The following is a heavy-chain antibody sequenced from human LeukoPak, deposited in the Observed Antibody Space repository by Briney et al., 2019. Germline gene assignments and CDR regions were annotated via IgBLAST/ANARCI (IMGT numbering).Heavy chain of an antibody. J-gene: IGHJ4*02. CDR3: ASQAAIYPYYFDY. V-gene: IGHV4-59*08. CDR2: IYYSGST. D-gene: IGHD2-2*02. Sequence: SETLSLTCTVSGGSISSYYWSWIRQPPGNGLEWIGYIYYSGSTNYNPSLKSRVTISVDTSKNQFSLKLSSVTAADTAVYYCASQAAIYPYYFDYWGQGTLVTVSS. CDR1: GGSISSYY.